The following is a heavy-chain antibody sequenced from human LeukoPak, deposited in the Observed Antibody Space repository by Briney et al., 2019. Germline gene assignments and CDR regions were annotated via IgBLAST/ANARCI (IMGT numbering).Heavy chain of an antibody. CDR3: ARSSGAVFYYDSSTTFDY. CDR1: GGSISSYY. CDR2: IYTSGST. D-gene: IGHD3-22*01. Sequence: SETLSLTCTVSGGSISSYYWSWIRQPAGKGLEWIGRIYTSGSTNYNPSLKSRVTMSVDTSKKQFSLKLSSVTAADTAVYYCARSSGAVFYYDSSTTFDYWGQGTLVTVSS. J-gene: IGHJ4*02. V-gene: IGHV4-4*07.